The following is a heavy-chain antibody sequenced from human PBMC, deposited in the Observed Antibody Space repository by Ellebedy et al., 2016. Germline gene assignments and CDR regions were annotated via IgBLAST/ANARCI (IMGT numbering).Heavy chain of an antibody. D-gene: IGHD2-21*01. Sequence: ASVKVSCXASRYTFTGYYMHWVRQAPGQGLEWMGWINPNSGGTNYAQKFQGRVTMTRDTSISTAYMELSRLRSDDTAVYYRARADPKGDCGGDCGYFDYWGQGTLVTVSS. CDR2: INPNSGGT. CDR3: ARADPKGDCGGDCGYFDY. V-gene: IGHV1-2*02. CDR1: RYTFTGYY. J-gene: IGHJ4*02.